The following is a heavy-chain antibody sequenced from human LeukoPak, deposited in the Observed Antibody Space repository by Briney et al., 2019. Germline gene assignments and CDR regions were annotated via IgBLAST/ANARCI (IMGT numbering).Heavy chain of an antibody. V-gene: IGHV4-38-2*02. CDR3: ARDEMEHHGSYYDF. J-gene: IGHJ4*02. Sequence: SETLSLTCTVSGYSIGIGYYWGWIRQSPGKGLEWIGIIYHSGATYYNPSLQSRVTMSVDTSKNQFSLNLSAVTAADTAVYYCARDEMEHHGSYYDFWGQGTLVTVSS. CDR1: GYSIGIGYY. CDR2: IYHSGAT. D-gene: IGHD1/OR15-1a*01.